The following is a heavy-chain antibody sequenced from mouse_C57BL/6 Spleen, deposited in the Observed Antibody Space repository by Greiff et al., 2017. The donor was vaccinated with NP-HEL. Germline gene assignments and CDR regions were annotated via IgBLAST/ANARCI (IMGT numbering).Heavy chain of an antibody. CDR1: GFTFSDYG. Sequence: DVKLQESGGGLVKPGGSLKLSCAASGFTFSDYGMHWVRQAPEKGLEWVAYISSGSSTIYYADTVKGRFTIARDNAKNTLFLQMTSLRSEDTAMYYCARNGGYYFDYWGQGTTLTVSS. CDR3: ARNGGYYFDY. CDR2: ISSGSSTI. J-gene: IGHJ2*01. V-gene: IGHV5-17*01.